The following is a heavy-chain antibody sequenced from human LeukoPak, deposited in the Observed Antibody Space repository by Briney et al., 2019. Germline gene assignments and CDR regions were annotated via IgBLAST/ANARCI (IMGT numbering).Heavy chain of an antibody. CDR2: IRYDGSNK. D-gene: IGHD4-11*01. J-gene: IGHJ3*02. Sequence: GGSLRLSCAASGFTFSSYWMHWVRQAPGKGLEWVAFIRYDGSNKYYADSVKGRFTISRDNSKNTLYLQMNSLRAEDTAVYYCAKVQSITTRDAFDIWGQGTMVTVSS. V-gene: IGHV3-30*02. CDR1: GFTFSSYW. CDR3: AKVQSITTRDAFDI.